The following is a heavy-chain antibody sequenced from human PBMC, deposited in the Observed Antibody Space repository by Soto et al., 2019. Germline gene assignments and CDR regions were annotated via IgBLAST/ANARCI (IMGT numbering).Heavy chain of an antibody. CDR2: ISSSSSTI. D-gene: IGHD4-17*01. J-gene: IGHJ4*02. V-gene: IGHV3-48*01. CDR1: GFTFSSYS. Sequence: GGSLRLSCAASGFTFSSYSMNWVRQAPGKGLEWVSYISSSSSTIYYADSVKGRFTISRDNAKNSLYLQMNSLRAEDTAVYYCARDLRVYGRYWGQGTLVTVSS. CDR3: ARDLRVYGRY.